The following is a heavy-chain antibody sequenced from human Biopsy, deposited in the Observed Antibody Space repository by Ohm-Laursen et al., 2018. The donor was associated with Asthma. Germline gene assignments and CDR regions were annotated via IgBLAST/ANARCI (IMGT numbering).Heavy chain of an antibody. CDR3: VRHQYSSSWSTFDY. V-gene: IGHV4-39*01. CDR2: MYHSGSP. CDR1: GGSITSSSYY. Sequence: SDTLSLTCTVSGGSITSSSYYCGWIRQPPGKGREWIGSMYHSGSPYYHPSLKSRATISVDTSKNQLSRKMSSVTAADTAVYFCVRHQYSSSWSTFDYWGQGALVTVSS. J-gene: IGHJ4*02. D-gene: IGHD3-22*01.